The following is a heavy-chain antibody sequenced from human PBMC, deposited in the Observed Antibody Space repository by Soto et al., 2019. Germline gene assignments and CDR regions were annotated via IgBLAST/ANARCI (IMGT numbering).Heavy chain of an antibody. V-gene: IGHV1-69*01. Sequence: QVQLVQSGAEVKKPGSSVKVSCKASGGTFSTYAITWVRQAPRQGLEWMGGIIPMFGTANYAQKFRGRVTVTADESTSTAHMELSSLRSEDTAVYYCARGWETVGTTTPFAYWGQGTLVTVSS. J-gene: IGHJ4*02. CDR1: GGTFSTYA. CDR2: IIPMFGTA. D-gene: IGHD1-26*01. CDR3: ARGWETVGTTTPFAY.